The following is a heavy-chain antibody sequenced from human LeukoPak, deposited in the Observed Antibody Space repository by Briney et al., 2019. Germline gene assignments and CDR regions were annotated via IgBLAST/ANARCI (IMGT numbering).Heavy chain of an antibody. CDR3: ARDSSGWYATFDY. CDR2: IGPTGSDR. J-gene: IGHJ4*02. V-gene: IGHV3-21*06. CDR1: GLTFSTSG. D-gene: IGHD6-19*01. Sequence: GGSLRLSCTASGLTFSTSGFNWVRQAPGKGLEWVASIGPTGSDRYHADSIKGRFTISRDNANNFLYLQMNSLRAEDTAVYYCARDSSGWYATFDYWGQGTLVTVSS.